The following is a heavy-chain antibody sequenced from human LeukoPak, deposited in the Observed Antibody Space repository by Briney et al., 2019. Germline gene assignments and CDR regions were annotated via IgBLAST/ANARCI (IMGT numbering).Heavy chain of an antibody. D-gene: IGHD6-6*01. CDR2: TYYRSKWYN. CDR3: ARRGPAGSSSSGMDV. V-gene: IGHV6-1*01. J-gene: IGHJ6*02. Sequence: SQTLSLTCALSGDSVSRNSTAWNWIRPSPSRGLDWLGRTYYRSKWYNDYAVSVKSRITINPDTSKNQFSLQLNSVTPEDTAVYYCARRGPAGSSSSGMDVWGQGTTVTVSS. CDR1: GDSVSRNSTA.